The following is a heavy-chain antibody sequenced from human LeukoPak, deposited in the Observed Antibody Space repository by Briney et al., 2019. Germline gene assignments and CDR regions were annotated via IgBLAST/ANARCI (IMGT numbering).Heavy chain of an antibody. CDR3: ARDRDYGSGSYTRSRCFDL. J-gene: IGHJ2*01. CDR2: ISAYNGNT. V-gene: IGHV1-18*01. D-gene: IGHD3-10*01. Sequence: ASVKVSCKASGYTFTSYGISWVRQAPGQGLEWMGWISAYNGNTNYAQKLQGRVTMTTDTSTSTAYMELRSLRSDDTAVYYCARDRDYGSGSYTRSRCFDLWGRGTLVTVSS. CDR1: GYTFTSYG.